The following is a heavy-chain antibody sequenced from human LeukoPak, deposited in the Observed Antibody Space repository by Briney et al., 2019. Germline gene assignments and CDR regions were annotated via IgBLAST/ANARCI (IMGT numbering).Heavy chain of an antibody. CDR2: IIPIFGTA. D-gene: IGHD6-6*01. CDR1: GGTFSSYA. V-gene: IGHV1-69*13. CDR3: ARGSSSSGPYYYYYMDV. J-gene: IGHJ6*03. Sequence: SVKVSCKASGGTFSSYAISWVRQAPGQGLEWMGGIIPIFGTANYAQKFQGRVTITADESTSTAYMELSSLRSEDTAVYYCARGSSSSGPYYYYYMDVWGKGTTVTVSS.